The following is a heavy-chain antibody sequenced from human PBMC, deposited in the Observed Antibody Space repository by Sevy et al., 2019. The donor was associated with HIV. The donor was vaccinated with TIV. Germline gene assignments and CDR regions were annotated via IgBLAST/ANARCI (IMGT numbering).Heavy chain of an antibody. J-gene: IGHJ6*03. V-gene: IGHV3-23*01. Sequence: GGSLRLSCAVSGFSFDSYGMTWVRQAPGKGLEWVSGISGSGTRTYYADSVKGRFIISRDNSKNTLYLQMNSLRSEDKAIYYCGKGGGGHYDPDEIGYYFYYYNMDVWGEGTTVTVSS. D-gene: IGHD3-22*01. CDR3: GKGGGGHYDPDEIGYYFYYYNMDV. CDR2: ISGSGTRT. CDR1: GFSFDSYG.